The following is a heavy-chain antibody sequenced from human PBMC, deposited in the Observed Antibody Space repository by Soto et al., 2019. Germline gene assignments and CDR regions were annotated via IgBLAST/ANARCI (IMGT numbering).Heavy chain of an antibody. CDR1: GGSISSGGYS. J-gene: IGHJ2*01. V-gene: IGHV4-30-2*01. Sequence: QLQLQESGSGLVKPSQTLSLTCAVSGGSISSGGYSWSWIRQPPGKGLEWIGYIYHSGSTYYNPSLKSRVTISVDRSKNQFSLKLSSVTAADTAAYYCARGGYGDLGWYFDLWGRGTLVTVSS. CDR3: ARGGYGDLGWYFDL. CDR2: IYHSGST. D-gene: IGHD4-17*01.